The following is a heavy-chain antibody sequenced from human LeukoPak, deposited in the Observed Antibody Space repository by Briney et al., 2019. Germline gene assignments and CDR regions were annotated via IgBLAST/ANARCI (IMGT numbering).Heavy chain of an antibody. V-gene: IGHV3-21*01. Sequence: PGGSLRLSCAASGFTFSSYSMNWVRQAPGKGLEWVSSISSSSSYIYYADSVKGRFTIPRDNAKNSLYLQMNSLRAEDTAVYYCARVPEGVYGFWSGYYRDYYYYYGMDVWGQGTTVTVSS. CDR3: ARVPEGVYGFWSGYYRDYYYYYGMDV. D-gene: IGHD3-3*01. J-gene: IGHJ6*02. CDR1: GFTFSSYS. CDR2: ISSSSSYI.